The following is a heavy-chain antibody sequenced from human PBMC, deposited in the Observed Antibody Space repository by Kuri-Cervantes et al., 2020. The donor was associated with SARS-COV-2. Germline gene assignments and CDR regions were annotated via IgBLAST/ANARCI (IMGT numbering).Heavy chain of an antibody. CDR1: GGSISSYY. Sequence: SETLSLTCTVSGGSISSYYWSWIRQPPGKGLEWMGYIYYSGSTNYNPSLKSRVTISVDTSKNQFSLKLSSVTAADTAVYYCARHLNSVTIFGVVSNWFDPWGQGTLVTVSS. V-gene: IGHV4-59*08. CDR3: ARHLNSVTIFGVVSNWFDP. D-gene: IGHD3-3*01. CDR2: IYYSGST. J-gene: IGHJ5*02.